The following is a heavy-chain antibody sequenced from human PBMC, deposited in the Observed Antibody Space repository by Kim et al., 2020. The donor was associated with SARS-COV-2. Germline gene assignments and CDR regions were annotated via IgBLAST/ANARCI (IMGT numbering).Heavy chain of an antibody. CDR1: GFTFSSYA. D-gene: IGHD3-3*01. J-gene: IGHJ4*02. Sequence: GGSLRLSCAASGFTFSSYAMHWVRQAPGKGLEWVAVISYDGSNKYYADSVKGRFTISRDNSKNTLYLQMNSLRAEDTAVYYCARPWSGYYTNPIDDWGQGTLVTVSS. CDR2: ISYDGSNK. V-gene: IGHV3-30-3*01. CDR3: ARPWSGYYTNPIDD.